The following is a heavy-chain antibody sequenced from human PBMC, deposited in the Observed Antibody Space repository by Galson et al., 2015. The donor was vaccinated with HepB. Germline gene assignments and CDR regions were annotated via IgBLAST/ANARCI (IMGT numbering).Heavy chain of an antibody. CDR3: ARDRDYYGSGSYSDY. CDR1: GYTFTSYG. D-gene: IGHD3-10*01. J-gene: IGHJ4*02. CDR2: ISAYNGNT. Sequence: SVKVSCKASGYTFTSYGISWVRQAPGQGLEWMGWISAYNGNTNYAQKLQGRVTMTTDTSTSTAYMELRSLRSDDTAVYYCARDRDYYGSGSYSDYWGQGTLVTVSS. V-gene: IGHV1-18*01.